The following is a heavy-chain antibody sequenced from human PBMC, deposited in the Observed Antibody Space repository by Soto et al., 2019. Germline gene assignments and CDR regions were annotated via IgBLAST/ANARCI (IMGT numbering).Heavy chain of an antibody. CDR1: GFTFSSYA. J-gene: IGHJ6*02. D-gene: IGHD3-3*01. Sequence: PGGSLRLSCAASGFTFSSYAMSWVRQAPGKGLEWVSAISGSGGSTYYADSVKGRFTISRDNSKNTLYLQMNSLRAEDTAVYYCATLNYDFWSGYYTPWYYYGMDVWGQGTTVTVSS. CDR2: ISGSGGST. V-gene: IGHV3-23*01. CDR3: ATLNYDFWSGYYTPWYYYGMDV.